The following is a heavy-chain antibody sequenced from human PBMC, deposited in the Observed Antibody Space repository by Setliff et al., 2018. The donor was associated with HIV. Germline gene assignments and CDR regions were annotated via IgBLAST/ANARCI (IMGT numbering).Heavy chain of an antibody. V-gene: IGHV4-34*01. CDR2: INHGGST. D-gene: IGHD6-13*01. Sequence: SETLSLTCAVYGGSFSGYYWSWIRQSPGKGLEWIGQINHGGSTNYSPSLKSRVTMSIDTSKNQFSLRLSSVTAADTAVYYCASDYSSRHDAFDIWGQGTMVTVSS. CDR3: ASDYSSRHDAFDI. J-gene: IGHJ3*02. CDR1: GGSFSGYY.